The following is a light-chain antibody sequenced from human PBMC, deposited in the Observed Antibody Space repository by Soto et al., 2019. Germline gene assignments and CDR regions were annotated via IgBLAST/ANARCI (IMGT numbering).Light chain of an antibody. CDR1: QSVSSY. Sequence: EIVLTQSPATLSLSPGERATLSCRASQSVSSYLAWYQQKPGQAPRLLIYGASNRATGIPARFSGSGAGTYSPLTISSLAHDDFAVYYYQHRRRWPRTFGQGTKLESK. J-gene: IGKJ2*01. CDR2: GAS. V-gene: IGKV3-11*01. CDR3: QHRRRWPRT.